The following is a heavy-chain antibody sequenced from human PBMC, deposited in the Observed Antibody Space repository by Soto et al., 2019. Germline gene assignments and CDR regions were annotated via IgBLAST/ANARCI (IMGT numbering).Heavy chain of an antibody. Sequence: TLSLTCTVSGGSISSYYWSWIRQPPGKGLEWIGYIYYSGSTNYNPSLKSRVTISVDTSKNQFSLKLSSVTAADTAVYYCARNKRGRVSKYYYMDVWGKGTTVTVSS. J-gene: IGHJ6*03. CDR1: GGSISSYY. D-gene: IGHD2-15*01. CDR2: IYYSGST. CDR3: ARNKRGRVSKYYYMDV. V-gene: IGHV4-59*01.